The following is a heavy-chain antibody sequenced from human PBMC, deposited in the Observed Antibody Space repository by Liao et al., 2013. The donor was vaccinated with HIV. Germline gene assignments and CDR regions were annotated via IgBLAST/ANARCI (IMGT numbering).Heavy chain of an antibody. CDR2: IHTGGTT. CDR1: GGSISNYY. Sequence: QVQLQESGPGLVKPSETLSLSCSVSGGSISNYYWNWIRQSAAKGLEWVGRIHTGGTTNYNPSLSSRVTMSLDTSKREVSLRLTSVTAADTAIYYCAGHPYYYDTSGYSGADAFDIWGHGTVVTVSA. V-gene: IGHV4-4*07. J-gene: IGHJ3*02. CDR3: AGHPYYYDTSGYSGADAFDI. D-gene: IGHD3-22*01.